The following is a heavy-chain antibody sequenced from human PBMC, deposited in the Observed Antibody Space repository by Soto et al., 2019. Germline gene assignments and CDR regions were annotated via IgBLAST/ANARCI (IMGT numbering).Heavy chain of an antibody. V-gene: IGHV1-3*01. J-gene: IGHJ5*02. CDR1: GYTFTSYG. Sequence: QVQLVQSGAEVKKPGASVKVSCKASGYTFTSYGMHWVRQAPGQRLEWMGWINAGNGNTKYSQKFQGRVTITKNTSASTAYMELSSLRSEDTAVYYCARGPLRNWFDPWGQGTLVTVSS. CDR3: ARGPLRNWFDP. CDR2: INAGNGNT. D-gene: IGHD5-12*01.